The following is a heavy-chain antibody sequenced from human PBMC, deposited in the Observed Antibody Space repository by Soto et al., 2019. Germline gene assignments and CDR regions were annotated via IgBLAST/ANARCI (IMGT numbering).Heavy chain of an antibody. Sequence: SDTLSLTCAFNCQSFIGYYWKWIDQPSGWGLERIGYIYHRGSTYYNPSLKSRVTISVDRSKNQFSLKLSSVTAADTAVYYCARGGMGRITGTKLDVFDIWGQGTMVT. V-gene: IGHV4-34*01. CDR2: IYHRGST. CDR3: ARGGMGRITGTKLDVFDI. D-gene: IGHD1-7*01. J-gene: IGHJ3*02. CDR1: CQSFIGYY.